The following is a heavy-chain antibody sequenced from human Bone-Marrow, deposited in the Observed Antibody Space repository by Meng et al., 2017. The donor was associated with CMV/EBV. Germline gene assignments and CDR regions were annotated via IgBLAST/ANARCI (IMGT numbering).Heavy chain of an antibody. J-gene: IGHJ6*02. Sequence: GESLKISCTASGFTFNSHVMYWVRQAPGKGPECVAVISYNGNKKYYIESVKGRFTISRDNSKSTLYLQMNSLRSDVTSVYDCARDLVAAPGIVDTFYVTEVWGQGTTVTFSS. V-gene: IGHV3-30-3*01. CDR3: ARDLVAAPGIVDTFYVTEV. D-gene: IGHD2/OR15-2a*01. CDR2: ISYNGNKK. CDR1: GFTFNSHV.